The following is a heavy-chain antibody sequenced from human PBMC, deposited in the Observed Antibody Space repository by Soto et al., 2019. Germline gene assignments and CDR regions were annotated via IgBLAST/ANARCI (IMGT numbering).Heavy chain of an antibody. CDR2: IWYDGSNK. V-gene: IGHV3-33*01. J-gene: IGHJ6*02. CDR3: ARDEALRISYYYGMDV. CDR1: GFTFSSYG. D-gene: IGHD4-17*01. Sequence: QVQLVESGGGVVQPGRSLRLSCAASGFTFSSYGMHWVRQAPGKGLEWVAVIWYDGSNKYYADSVKGRFTISRDNSKNTLYLQMNSLRAEDTAVYYCARDEALRISYYYGMDVWGQGTTVTVSS.